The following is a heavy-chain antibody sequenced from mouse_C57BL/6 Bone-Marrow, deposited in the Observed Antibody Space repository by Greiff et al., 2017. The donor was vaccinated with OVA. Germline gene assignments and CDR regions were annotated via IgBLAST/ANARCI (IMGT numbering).Heavy chain of an antibody. D-gene: IGHD1-1*01. V-gene: IGHV1-81*01. J-gene: IGHJ2*01. CDR1: GYTFTSYG. CDR2: IYPRSGNT. CDR3: ARKKCTGRFDY. Sequence: QVQLQQSGAELARPGASVKLSCKASGYTFTSYGISWVKQRTGQGLEWIGEIYPRSGNTYYNEKFKGKTTLTADKSSSTAYMELRSLTSEDSAVYFCARKKCTGRFDYWGQGTTLTVSS.